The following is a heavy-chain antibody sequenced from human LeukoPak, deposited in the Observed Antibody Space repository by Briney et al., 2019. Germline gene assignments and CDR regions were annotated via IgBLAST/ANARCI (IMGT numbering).Heavy chain of an antibody. CDR3: AKEKFSTVVTPDY. CDR1: GFTVSSNY. Sequence: GGSLRLSCAASGFTVSSNYMSWVRQAPGKGLEWVSAISGSGGSTYYADSVKGRFTISRDNSKNTLYLQMNSLRAEDTAVYYCAKEKFSTVVTPDYWGQGTLVTVSS. V-gene: IGHV3-23*01. D-gene: IGHD4-23*01. CDR2: ISGSGGST. J-gene: IGHJ4*02.